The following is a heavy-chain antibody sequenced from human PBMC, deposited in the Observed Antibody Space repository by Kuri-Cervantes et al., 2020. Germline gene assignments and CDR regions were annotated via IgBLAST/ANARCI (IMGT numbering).Heavy chain of an antibody. J-gene: IGHJ4*02. CDR1: GFTFSSYG. V-gene: IGHV3-30*03. D-gene: IGHD3-3*01. CDR3: ARDVGVAAFDS. CDR2: ISYDGSNK. Sequence: LSLTCAASGFTFSSYGMHWVRQAPGKGLEWVAVISYDGSNKYYADSVKGRFTISRDNAKMSVDLQMNSLRVEDTAVYYCARDVGVAAFDSWGQGTLVTVSS.